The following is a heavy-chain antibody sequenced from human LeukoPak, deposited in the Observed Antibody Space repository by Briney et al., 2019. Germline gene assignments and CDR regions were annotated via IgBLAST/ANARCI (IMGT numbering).Heavy chain of an antibody. CDR3: ARDGSLVVPAAMVSGVDLVWFDP. D-gene: IGHD2-2*01. V-gene: IGHV1-2*02. CDR2: INPNSGGT. J-gene: IGHJ5*02. CDR1: GGTFSSYA. Sequence: GASVKVSCKASGGTFSSYAISWVRQAPGQGLEWMGWINPNSGGTNYAQKFQGRVTMTRDTSISTAYMELSRLRSDDTAVYYCARDGSLVVPAAMVSGVDLVWFDPWGQGTLVTVSS.